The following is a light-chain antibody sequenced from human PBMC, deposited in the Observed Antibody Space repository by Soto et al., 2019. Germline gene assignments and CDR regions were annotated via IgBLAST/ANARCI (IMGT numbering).Light chain of an antibody. CDR2: DDS. Sequence: SYELTQPPSVSVAPGQTARITCGGNNIGSKSVHWYQQKPGQAPVLVVYDDSDRPSGIPGRFSGSNSGTTATLTISRVEAGDEADYYCQVWDSSSDVVFGGGTKLTVL. V-gene: IGLV3-21*02. J-gene: IGLJ2*01. CDR1: NIGSKS. CDR3: QVWDSSSDVV.